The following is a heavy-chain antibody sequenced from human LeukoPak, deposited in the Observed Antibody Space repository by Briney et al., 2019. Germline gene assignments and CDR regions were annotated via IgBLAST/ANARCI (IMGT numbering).Heavy chain of an antibody. Sequence: SGGFLRLSCAASGFTFSSYSMNWVRQAPGKGLEWVSSISSSSSYIYYADSVKGRFTISRDNAKNSLYLQMNSLRAEDTAVYYCASGPYYDILTGYFPFDYWGQGTLVTVSS. CDR2: ISSSSSYI. V-gene: IGHV3-21*01. J-gene: IGHJ4*02. CDR3: ASGPYYDILTGYFPFDY. CDR1: GFTFSSYS. D-gene: IGHD3-9*01.